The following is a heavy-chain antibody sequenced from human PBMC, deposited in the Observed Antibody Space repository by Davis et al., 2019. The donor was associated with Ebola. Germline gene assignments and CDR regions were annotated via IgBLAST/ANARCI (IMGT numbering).Heavy chain of an antibody. D-gene: IGHD2-15*01. CDR2: TISDSSYT. CDR3: ARTRTPYSRFHYMDD. V-gene: IGHV3-11*06. J-gene: IGHJ6*03. CDR1: GFTFSDYY. Sequence: PGGSLSLSCAASGFTFSDYYMSCIRQAPGKGLEWVSYTISDSSYTNSADFLNGRFTISRDNAKSSLYLQMNSLRADDTSVYYCARTRTPYSRFHYMDDWGKGTTVTVSS.